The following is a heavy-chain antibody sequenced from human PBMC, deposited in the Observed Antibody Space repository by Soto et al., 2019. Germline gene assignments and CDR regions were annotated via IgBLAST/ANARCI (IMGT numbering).Heavy chain of an antibody. CDR1: GFTFSSYG. V-gene: IGHV3-33*01. J-gene: IGHJ6*02. CDR2: IWFDGSNK. CDR3: ARQHRDILTGLRWNGMDV. Sequence: QVQLVESGGGVVQPGRSLRLSCAASGFTFSSYGMHWVRQAPGKGLEWVAVIWFDGSNKYYADSVKGRFTISRDNSNNTLYLQMKSLRAGDTAVYYCARQHRDILTGLRWNGMDVWGQGTTVTVSS. D-gene: IGHD3-9*01.